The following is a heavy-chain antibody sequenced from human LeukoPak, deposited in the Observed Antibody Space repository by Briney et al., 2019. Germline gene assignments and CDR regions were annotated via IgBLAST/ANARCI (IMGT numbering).Heavy chain of an antibody. CDR2: ISGSGGST. J-gene: IGHJ3*02. V-gene: IGHV3-23*01. CDR1: GFTFSSYS. CDR3: ANRDFWYAFDI. Sequence: GGSLRLSCAASGFTFSSYSMNWVRQAPGKGLEWVSAISGSGGSTYYADSVKGRFTISRDNSKNTLYLQMNSLRAEDTAVYYCANRDFWYAFDIWGQGTMVTVSS. D-gene: IGHD3-3*01.